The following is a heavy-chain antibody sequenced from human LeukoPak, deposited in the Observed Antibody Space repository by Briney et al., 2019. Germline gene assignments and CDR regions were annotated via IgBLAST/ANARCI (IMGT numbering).Heavy chain of an antibody. CDR2: INPNSGGT. Sequence: ASVKVSCKASGYTFTGYYMHWVRQAPGQGLEWMGWINPNSGGTNYAQKFQGRVTMTRDTSISTAYMELSRLRSDDTAVYYCARAGSYQLLYGYFQHWGPGTLVTVSS. V-gene: IGHV1-2*02. J-gene: IGHJ1*01. CDR1: GYTFTGYY. CDR3: ARAGSYQLLYGYFQH. D-gene: IGHD2-2*02.